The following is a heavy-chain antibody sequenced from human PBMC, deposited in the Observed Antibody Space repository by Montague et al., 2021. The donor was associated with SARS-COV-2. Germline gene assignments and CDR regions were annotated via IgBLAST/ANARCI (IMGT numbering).Heavy chain of an antibody. D-gene: IGHD2-15*01. CDR3: ARVPGCWPPRNWFDP. J-gene: IGHJ5*02. CDR1: GGSISSDEYY. Sequence: TLSLTCTVSGGSISSDEYYWSWLRQHPGKGLEWIGYIYYNGGSCYDPSLKSRVTISLDTSKNQFSLNLTSVTAADTAVYYCARVPGCWPPRNWFDPWGQGTLVTVSS. CDR2: IYYNGGS. V-gene: IGHV4-31*03.